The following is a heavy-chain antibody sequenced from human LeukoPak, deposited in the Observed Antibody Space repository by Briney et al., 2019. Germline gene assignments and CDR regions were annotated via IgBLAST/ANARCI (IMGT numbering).Heavy chain of an antibody. CDR3: ARGGGWTPNYYYGMDV. Sequence: PSETLSLTCTVSGGSISSYYWSWIRQPPGKGLEWIGYIYYSGSTNYNPSLESRVTISVDTSKNQFSLKLSSVTAADTAVYYCARGGGWTPNYYYGMDVWGQGTTVTVSS. D-gene: IGHD6-19*01. CDR1: GGSISSYY. J-gene: IGHJ6*02. CDR2: IYYSGST. V-gene: IGHV4-59*01.